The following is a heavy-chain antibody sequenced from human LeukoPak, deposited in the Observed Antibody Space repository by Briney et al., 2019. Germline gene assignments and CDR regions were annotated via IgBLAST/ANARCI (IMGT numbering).Heavy chain of an antibody. Sequence: PSETLSLTCAVYGGSFSGYYWSWIRQPPGKGLEWIGEINHSGSTNYNPPLKSRVTISVDTSKNQFSLKLSSVTAADTAVYYCAGPDTAMDYWGQGTLVTVSS. CDR3: AGPDTAMDY. CDR2: INHSGST. V-gene: IGHV4-34*01. D-gene: IGHD5-18*01. CDR1: GGSFSGYY. J-gene: IGHJ4*02.